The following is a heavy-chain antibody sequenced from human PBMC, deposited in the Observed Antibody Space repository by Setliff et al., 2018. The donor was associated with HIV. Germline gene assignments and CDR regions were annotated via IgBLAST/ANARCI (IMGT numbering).Heavy chain of an antibody. Sequence: SVKVSCKAPGGTDGSYAFSWVRQAPGQGLEWMGRVLPLFGTVSYAQKFQGRVTMTTDTSTSTAYMELRSLRSDDTAVYYCARHASTWYYESSGPHFDYWGQGTLVTVSS. CDR3: ARHASTWYYESSGPHFDY. CDR1: GGTDGSYA. J-gene: IGHJ4*02. V-gene: IGHV1-69*05. CDR2: VLPLFGTV. D-gene: IGHD3-22*01.